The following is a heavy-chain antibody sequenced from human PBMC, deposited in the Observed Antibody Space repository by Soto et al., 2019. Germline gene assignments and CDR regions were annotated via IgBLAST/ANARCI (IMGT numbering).Heavy chain of an antibody. CDR3: ASGYSYGDYYYGMDV. D-gene: IGHD5-18*01. Sequence: PSETLSLTCTVSGGSISSSYWSWIRQPPGKGLEWIGYISYSGTTNYSPSLQSRVSISVDTSKNQFSLKLSSVTAADTAVYYCASGYSYGDYYYGMDVWGQGTTVTVSS. V-gene: IGHV4-59*01. CDR2: ISYSGTT. CDR1: GGSISSSY. J-gene: IGHJ6*02.